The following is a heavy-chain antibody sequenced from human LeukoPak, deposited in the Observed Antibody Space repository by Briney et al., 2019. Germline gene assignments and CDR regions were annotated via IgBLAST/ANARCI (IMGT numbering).Heavy chain of an antibody. J-gene: IGHJ4*02. D-gene: IGHD2-8*01. V-gene: IGHV1-2*02. CDR2: INPNSGGT. CDR3: ARDSDCTNGVCSQYYFDY. Sequence: ASVKVSCKASGYTFTGYYMHWVRQAPGQGLEWMGWINPNSGGTNYAQKFQGRVTMTRDTSISTAYMELSRLRSDDTAVYYCARDSDCTNGVCSQYYFDYWGQGTLVTVSS. CDR1: GYTFTGYY.